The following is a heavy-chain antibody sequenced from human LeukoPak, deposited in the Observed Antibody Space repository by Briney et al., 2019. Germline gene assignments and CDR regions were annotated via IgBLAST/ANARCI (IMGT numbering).Heavy chain of an antibody. D-gene: IGHD5-18*01. CDR1: GGSISSSSYY. CDR3: ARHYSYGFVFVY. Sequence: PSETLSLTCTVSGGSISSSSYYWGWIRQPPGKGLEWIGSIYYSGSTYYNPSLKSRVTISVDTSKSQFSLKLSSVTAADTAVYYCARHYSYGFVFVYWGQGTLVTVSS. CDR2: IYYSGST. V-gene: IGHV4-39*01. J-gene: IGHJ4*02.